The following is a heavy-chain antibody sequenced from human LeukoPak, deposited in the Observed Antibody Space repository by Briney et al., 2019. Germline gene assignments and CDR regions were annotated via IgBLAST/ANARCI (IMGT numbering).Heavy chain of an antibody. V-gene: IGHV4-31*03. D-gene: IGHD3-22*01. CDR1: GGSISSGGYY. Sequence: SQTPSLTCTVSGGSISSGGYYWSWIRQHPGKGLEWIGYIYYSGSTYYNPSLKSRVTISVDASKNQFSLKLTSVTAADTAVYFCARSSGYYQYYFDSWGQGTLVTVSS. CDR2: IYYSGST. J-gene: IGHJ4*02. CDR3: ARSSGYYQYYFDS.